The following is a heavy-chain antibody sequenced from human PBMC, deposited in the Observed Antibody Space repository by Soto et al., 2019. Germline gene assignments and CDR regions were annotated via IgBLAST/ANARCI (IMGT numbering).Heavy chain of an antibody. Sequence: SETLSLTCTVSGGSISSYYWSWIRQPPGKGLEWIGYIYYSGSTNYNPSLKSRVTISVDTSKNQFSLKLSSVTAADTAVYYCAREVIPLTTDWYFDLWGRGTLVTVSS. D-gene: IGHD4-17*01. V-gene: IGHV4-59*12. J-gene: IGHJ2*01. CDR3: AREVIPLTTDWYFDL. CDR1: GGSISSYY. CDR2: IYYSGST.